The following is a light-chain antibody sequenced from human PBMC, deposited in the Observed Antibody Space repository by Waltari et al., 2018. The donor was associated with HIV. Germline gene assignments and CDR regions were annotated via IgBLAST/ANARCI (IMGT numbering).Light chain of an antibody. CDR3: QSYDISLSAYVI. CDR2: DNN. V-gene: IGLV1-40*01. J-gene: IGLJ2*01. Sequence: QSVLTQPPSVSGAPGQRVTISCTGSRSNIGAGYDVHWYQQLPATAPKLLIYDNNNRPSGVLDRVSGSKSGTSASLAITGLQAEDEAAYYCQSYDISLSAYVIFGGGTKLTVL. CDR1: RSNIGAGYD.